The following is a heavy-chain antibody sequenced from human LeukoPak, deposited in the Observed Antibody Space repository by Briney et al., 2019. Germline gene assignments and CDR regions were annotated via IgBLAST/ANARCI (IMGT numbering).Heavy chain of an antibody. J-gene: IGHJ4*02. CDR3: ARDDYGDPNFDY. D-gene: IGHD4-17*01. CDR2: INPNSGGT. Sequence: ASVKVSCKASGYTFTGYYMHWGRHAPGQGLEWMGWINPNSGGTNYAQKFQGRVTMTRDTSISTAYMELSRLRSDDTAVYYCARDDYGDPNFDYWGQGTLVTVSS. V-gene: IGHV1-2*02. CDR1: GYTFTGYY.